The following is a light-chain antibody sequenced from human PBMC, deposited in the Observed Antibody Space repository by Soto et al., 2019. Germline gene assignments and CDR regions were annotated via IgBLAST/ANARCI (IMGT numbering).Light chain of an antibody. J-gene: IGLJ2*01. CDR3: SSYTTIGSVYVI. V-gene: IGLV2-14*03. Sequence: QSALTQPASVSGSPGQSITISCTGTTNDIGRYDYVSWYQQPPDKAPKLIIYDATYRPSGISTRFSGSKSGSTASLTISWLQAEDEGFYSCSSYTTIGSVYVIFGGGTKLTVL. CDR1: TNDIGRYDY. CDR2: DAT.